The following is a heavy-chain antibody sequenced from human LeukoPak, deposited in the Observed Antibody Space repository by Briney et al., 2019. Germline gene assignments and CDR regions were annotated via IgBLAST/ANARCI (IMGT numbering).Heavy chain of an antibody. D-gene: IGHD2-2*01. V-gene: IGHV1-18*01. CDR2: ISTYNGNT. Sequence: ASVKVSCKASGYTFTSYDISWVRQAPGRGLEWMGWISTYNGNTNYAQRLQGRVTMTTDTSTSTAYMELRSLTSDDTAAYYCARGSSSTSGFHYWGQGTLVTVSS. CDR3: ARGSSSTSGFHY. CDR1: GYTFTSYD. J-gene: IGHJ4*02.